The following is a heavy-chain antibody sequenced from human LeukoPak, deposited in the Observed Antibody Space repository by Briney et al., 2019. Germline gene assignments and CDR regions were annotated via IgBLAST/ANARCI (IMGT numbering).Heavy chain of an antibody. D-gene: IGHD3-22*01. CDR3: ARLAGYFYDSSGYPKPSSLIDF. Sequence: SETLSLTCTVSGGSISSTNYYWGWIRQPPGKGLGCIGTIYYSGSTYYSPSLKSRVTISVDTSKNQFSLKLSSVTAADTAMYYCARLAGYFYDSSGYPKPSSLIDFWGQGTLVTVSS. CDR2: IYYSGST. V-gene: IGHV4-39*01. J-gene: IGHJ4*02. CDR1: GGSISSTNYY.